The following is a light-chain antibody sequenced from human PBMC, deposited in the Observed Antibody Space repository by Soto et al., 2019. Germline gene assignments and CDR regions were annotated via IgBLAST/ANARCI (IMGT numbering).Light chain of an antibody. Sequence: QSALTQPPSASGSPGQSVTISCTGTSSDVGAYNYVSWYQQHPGKAPKLLLYQVTKRHSGVPDRFPASVSGNTASRTVSGLQAEDEADYYFSSKAGNTLYVFGTGTKLT. V-gene: IGLV2-8*01. J-gene: IGLJ1*01. CDR3: SSKAGNTLYV. CDR1: SSDVGAYNY. CDR2: QVT.